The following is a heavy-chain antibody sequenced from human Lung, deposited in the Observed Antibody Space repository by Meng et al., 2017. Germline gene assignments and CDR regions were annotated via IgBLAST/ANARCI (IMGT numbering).Heavy chain of an antibody. J-gene: IGHJ5*02. CDR3: VRSSAWVRTGFDP. V-gene: IGHV4-39*01. CDR1: GGSIGTSGYY. Sequence: PLQESCPGLAKPSEALSLTDSVSGGSIGTSGYYWGWIRQPPGKGLEWIGSIGHSGFTYYTPSLKSRVAVSLDTSKSQFSLMLTSVTAADTAVYYCVRSSAWVRTGFDPWGQGTLVTVSS. CDR2: IGHSGFT. D-gene: IGHD6-19*01.